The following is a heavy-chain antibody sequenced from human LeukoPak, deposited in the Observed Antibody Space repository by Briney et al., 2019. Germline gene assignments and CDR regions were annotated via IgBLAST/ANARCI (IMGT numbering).Heavy chain of an antibody. CDR1: EFTFSSYT. J-gene: IGHJ4*02. D-gene: IGHD6-13*01. Sequence: PGGSLRLSCAASEFTFSSYTMNWVRQAPGKGLEWVSSISSSSYYIYYADSVKGRFTISRDNAKNSLFLQMNSLRAEDTAVYYCARGIATAGHLAFDYWGQGTLVTVSS. V-gene: IGHV3-21*01. CDR2: ISSSSYYI. CDR3: ARGIATAGHLAFDY.